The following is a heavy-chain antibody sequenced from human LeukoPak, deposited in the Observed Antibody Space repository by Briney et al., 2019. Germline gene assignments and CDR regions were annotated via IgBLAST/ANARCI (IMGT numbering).Heavy chain of an antibody. Sequence: GGSLRLSCAASGFTFSSYAMSWVRQAPGKGLEWVSAISGSGGSTYYADSVKGRFTISRDNSKNTLYLQVNSLRAEDTAVYYCAKFQSITIFGVVISPYYYGMDVWGQGTTVTVSS. V-gene: IGHV3-23*01. D-gene: IGHD3-3*01. CDR3: AKFQSITIFGVVISPYYYGMDV. J-gene: IGHJ6*02. CDR2: ISGSGGST. CDR1: GFTFSSYA.